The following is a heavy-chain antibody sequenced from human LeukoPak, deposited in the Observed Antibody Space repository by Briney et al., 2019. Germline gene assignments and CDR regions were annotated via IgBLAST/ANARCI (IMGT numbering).Heavy chain of an antibody. CDR1: GGSFSGYY. J-gene: IGHJ6*02. CDR3: AGPTSSRGYSYGYYYYYGMDV. Sequence: PSETLSLTCAVYGGSFSGYYWSWIRQPPGKGLEWIGEINHSGSTNYNPSLKSRVTISVDTSKNQFSLKLSSVTAADTAVYYCAGPTSSRGYSYGYYYYYGMDVWGQGTTVTVSS. V-gene: IGHV4-34*01. CDR2: INHSGST. D-gene: IGHD5-18*01.